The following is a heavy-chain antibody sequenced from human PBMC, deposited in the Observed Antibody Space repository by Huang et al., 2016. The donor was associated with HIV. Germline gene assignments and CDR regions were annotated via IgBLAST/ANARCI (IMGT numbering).Heavy chain of an antibody. J-gene: IGHJ6*02. CDR1: GASFNTYY. CDR2: IKPGGST. CDR3: ARMPTPSYYDTWSLSPVEEDFFYYNLDV. Sequence: QVRLEQWGQGLLKPSATLSLTCAVYGASFNTYYWCWVRQSPAKGLEWIGEIKPGGSTQYNPSLKSRGTMTVDTSKNQVYLKFRAMTAADAAIYDCARMPTPSYYDTWSLSPVEEDFFYYNLDVWGQGTPVSVSS. D-gene: IGHD3-3*01. V-gene: IGHV4-34*02.